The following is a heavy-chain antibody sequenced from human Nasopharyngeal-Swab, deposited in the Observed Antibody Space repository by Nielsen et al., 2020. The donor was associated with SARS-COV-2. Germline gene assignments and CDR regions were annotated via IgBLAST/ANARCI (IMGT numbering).Heavy chain of an antibody. J-gene: IGHJ4*02. D-gene: IGHD4-17*01. CDR1: GFTFSSFG. CDR2: IAHDASNE. Sequence: EGSLRISCAASGFTFSSFGMNWVRQAPGKGLEWVAFIAHDASNEYYGDSVKGRFSISRDSSKNTLYLQMDSLRGEDTAVYYCARDAPAHYGAFYWGRGTPVTVSS. CDR3: ARDAPAHYGAFY. V-gene: IGHV3-30*03.